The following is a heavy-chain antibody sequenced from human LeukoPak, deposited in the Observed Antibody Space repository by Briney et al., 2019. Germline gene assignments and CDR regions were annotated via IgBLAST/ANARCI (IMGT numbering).Heavy chain of an antibody. CDR3: AKDRALNYAGYGMDV. J-gene: IGHJ6*02. CDR1: GFTFSSYG. CDR2: ISYDGSNK. Sequence: GGSLRLSCAASGFTFSSYGMHWVRQAPGKGLEWVAVISYDGSNKYYADSVKGRFTISRDNSKNTLYLQMNSLRAEDTAVYYCAKDRALNYAGYGMDVWGQGTTVTVSS. V-gene: IGHV3-30*18. D-gene: IGHD1-7*01.